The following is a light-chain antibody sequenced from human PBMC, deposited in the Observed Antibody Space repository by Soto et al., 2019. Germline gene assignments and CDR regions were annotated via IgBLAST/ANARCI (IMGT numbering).Light chain of an antibody. V-gene: IGKV3-20*01. CDR3: QQYGGSPRVS. CDR1: QSVSDKY. CDR2: GAS. Sequence: EIVLTQSPGALSLSPGERATLSCRASQSVSDKYLAWYQQKPGPAPRLLIYGASIRATGIPDRFSGSGSGADVTLTISRLEPEDCAVYYCQQYGGSPRVSFGGGTKVEIK. J-gene: IGKJ4*01.